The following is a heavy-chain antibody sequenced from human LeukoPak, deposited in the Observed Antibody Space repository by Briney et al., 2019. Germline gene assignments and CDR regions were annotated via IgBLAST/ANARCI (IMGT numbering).Heavy chain of an antibody. CDR3: ARGVIHDY. V-gene: IGHV4-34*01. J-gene: IGHJ4*02. Sequence: SETLSLTRAVYGGSFSGHYWSWIRQPPGKGLEWIGEINHSGSTNYNPSLKSRVTISVDTSKNQFSLKLSSVTAADTAVCYCARGVIHDYWGQGTLVTVSS. CDR2: INHSGST. CDR1: GGSFSGHY. D-gene: IGHD3-10*01.